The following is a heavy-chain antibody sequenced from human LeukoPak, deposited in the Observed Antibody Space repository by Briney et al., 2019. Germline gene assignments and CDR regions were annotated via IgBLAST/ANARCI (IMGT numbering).Heavy chain of an antibody. J-gene: IGHJ4*02. D-gene: IGHD5-12*01. Sequence: ASVKVSCKASGYTFTSYGISWVRQAPGQGLEWMGRIIPILGIANYAQKFQGRVTITADKSTSTAYMELSSLRSEDTAVYYCARDVHGGYDRDYWGQGTLVTVSS. CDR1: GYTFTSYG. CDR2: IIPILGIA. V-gene: IGHV1-69*04. CDR3: ARDVHGGYDRDY.